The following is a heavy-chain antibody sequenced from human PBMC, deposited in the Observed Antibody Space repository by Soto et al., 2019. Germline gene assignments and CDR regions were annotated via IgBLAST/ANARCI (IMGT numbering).Heavy chain of an antibody. V-gene: IGHV4-34*01. D-gene: IGHD3-9*01. CDR1: GGSFSGYY. CDR3: ARAARYYDILTGYSRSSFLDY. Sequence: PSETLSLTCAVYGGSFSGYYWSWIRQPPGKGLEWIGEINHSGSTNYNPSLKSRVPISVDTSKNQFSLKLSSFTAADTAVYYCARAARYYDILTGYSRSSFLDYWGQGTLVTVSS. J-gene: IGHJ4*02. CDR2: INHSGST.